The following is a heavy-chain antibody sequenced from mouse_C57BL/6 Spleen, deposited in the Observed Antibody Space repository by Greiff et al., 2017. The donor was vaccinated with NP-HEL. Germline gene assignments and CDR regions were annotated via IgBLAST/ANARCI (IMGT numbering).Heavy chain of an antibody. V-gene: IGHV5-6*01. CDR3: ARHNLAQVYYFDY. J-gene: IGHJ2*01. CDR2: ISSGGSYT. Sequence: EVQVVESGGDLVKPGGSLKLSCAASGFTFSSYGMSWVRQTPDKRLEWVATISSGGSYTYYPDSVKGRFTISRDNAKNTLYLQMSSLKSEDTAMYYCARHNLAQVYYFDYWGQGTTLTVSS. CDR1: GFTFSSYG. D-gene: IGHD3-2*02.